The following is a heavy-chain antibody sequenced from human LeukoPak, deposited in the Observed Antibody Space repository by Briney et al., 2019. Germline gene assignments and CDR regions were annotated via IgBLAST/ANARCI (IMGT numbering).Heavy chain of an antibody. D-gene: IGHD6-13*01. CDR3: ASRIAAAGTRPDYYDCYMDV. Sequence: PETLSLTCAVSSDSISSKNWLSRVRQPPGKGLGWIGEIFHTGSTNYNLPLRSRVTISIDKSKNHLSLRLSSVTAAHTAVYYCASRIAAAGTRPDYYDCYMDVWGKGTTVTVSS. CDR2: IFHTGST. J-gene: IGHJ6*03. V-gene: IGHV4-4*03. CDR1: SDSISSKNW.